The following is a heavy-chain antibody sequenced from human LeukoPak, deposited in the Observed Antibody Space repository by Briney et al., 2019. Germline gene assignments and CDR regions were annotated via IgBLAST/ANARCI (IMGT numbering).Heavy chain of an antibody. J-gene: IGHJ6*02. Sequence: GGSLRLSCAASGFTFSSYWMHWDRQAPGKGLVWVSRINSDGSSTSYADSVKGRFTISRDNAKNTLYLQMNSLRAEDTAVYYCASEGRDGYSYGMDVWGQGTTVTVSS. D-gene: IGHD5-24*01. V-gene: IGHV3-74*01. CDR3: ASEGRDGYSYGMDV. CDR2: INSDGSST. CDR1: GFTFSSYW.